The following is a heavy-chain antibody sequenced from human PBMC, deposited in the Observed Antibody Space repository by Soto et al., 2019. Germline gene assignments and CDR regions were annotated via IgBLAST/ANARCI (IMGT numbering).Heavy chain of an antibody. Sequence: ASVKVSCKASEYTFTTYYMHWARQAPGQGLEWMGMINPSGGSTSYAQKFQGRVTMTRDTSTSTVYMELSSLRSEDTAVYYCVTGTGTTDWGQGTMVTVSS. CDR3: VTGTGTTD. CDR2: INPSGGST. CDR1: EYTFTTYY. D-gene: IGHD1-1*01. V-gene: IGHV1-46*03. J-gene: IGHJ3*01.